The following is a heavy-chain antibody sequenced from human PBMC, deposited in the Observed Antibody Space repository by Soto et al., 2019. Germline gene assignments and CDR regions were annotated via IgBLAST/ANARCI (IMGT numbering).Heavy chain of an antibody. CDR3: VREVDLTAHRPEFYRGMDV. V-gene: IGHV3-23*01. CDR1: RFTFSNFA. D-gene: IGHD3-10*01. Sequence: AHLSESGGGLQQPGGSLKLSCEASRFTFSNFAMSWVRQAPGKGLEWISTIGVTAGSTYYTDSVRGRFTISRDNSKNTLYLEMNSLRAEDTALYYCVREVDLTAHRPEFYRGMDVWGQGTTVTVSS. CDR2: IGVTAGST. J-gene: IGHJ6*02.